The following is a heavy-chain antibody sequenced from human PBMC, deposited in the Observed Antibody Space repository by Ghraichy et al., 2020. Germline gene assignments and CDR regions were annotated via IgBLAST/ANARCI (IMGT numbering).Heavy chain of an antibody. Sequence: GGSLRLSCAASGFTFSSYSMNWVRQAPGKGLEWVSSISSSSSSYIYYADSVKGRFTISRDNAKNSLYLQMNSLRAEDTAVYYCARAEGDCSGGSCPTYWGQGTLVTVSS. V-gene: IGHV3-21*01. CDR2: ISSSSSSYI. D-gene: IGHD2-15*01. J-gene: IGHJ4*02. CDR1: GFTFSSYS. CDR3: ARAEGDCSGGSCPTY.